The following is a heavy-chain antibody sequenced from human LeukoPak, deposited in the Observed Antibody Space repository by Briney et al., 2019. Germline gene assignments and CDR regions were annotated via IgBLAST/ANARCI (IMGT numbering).Heavy chain of an antibody. Sequence: TGGSLRLSCAASGFTFSSYAMHWVRQAPGKGLEWVAVISYDGSNKYYADSVKGRFTISRDNSKNTLYLQMNSLRADDTAIYYCAKAGSSTWYFFDYWGQGTLVTVSS. CDR2: ISYDGSNK. J-gene: IGHJ4*02. V-gene: IGHV3-30*04. D-gene: IGHD6-13*01. CDR3: AKAGSSTWYFFDY. CDR1: GFTFSSYA.